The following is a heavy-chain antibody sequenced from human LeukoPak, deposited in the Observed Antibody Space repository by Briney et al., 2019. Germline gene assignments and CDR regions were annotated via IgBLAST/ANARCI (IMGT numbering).Heavy chain of an antibody. CDR2: ISGSGGST. CDR1: GFTFSSYA. CDR3: TTAGPRITSFGVVTTPNDY. V-gene: IGHV3-23*01. Sequence: GGSLRLSCAASGFTFSSYAMSWVRQAPGKGLEWVSAISGSGGSTYYADSVKGRFTISRDNSKNTLYLQMNSLKTEDTAVYYCTTAGPRITSFGVVTTPNDYWGQGTPGHRLL. D-gene: IGHD3-3*01. J-gene: IGHJ4*02.